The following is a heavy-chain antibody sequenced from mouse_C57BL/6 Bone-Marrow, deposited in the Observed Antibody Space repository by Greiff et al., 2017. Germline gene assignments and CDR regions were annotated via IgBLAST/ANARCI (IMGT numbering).Heavy chain of an antibody. Sequence: EVQLVESGGDLVKPGGSLKLSCAASGFTFSSYGMSWVRQTPDKRLEWVATISSGGSYTYYPDSVKGRFTISRDNAKNTLYLQMSSLKSEDTAMYYCARQITTVVAPYWYFDVWGTGTTVTVSS. D-gene: IGHD1-1*01. J-gene: IGHJ1*03. CDR3: ARQITTVVAPYWYFDV. CDR1: GFTFSSYG. V-gene: IGHV5-6*01. CDR2: ISSGGSYT.